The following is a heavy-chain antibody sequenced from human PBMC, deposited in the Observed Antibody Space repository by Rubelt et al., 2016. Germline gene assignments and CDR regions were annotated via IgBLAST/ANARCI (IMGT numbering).Heavy chain of an antibody. CDR2: IYDSGST. J-gene: IGHJ4*02. Sequence: QVQLQESGPGLVKPSETLSLTCTVSGGSISSYYWNWIRQPPGKGLEWIGNIYDSGSTNYNPSLKSRVTISVDTSKNQFSLKLGSLTVADTAVYYCARRYCAGGSCYFYPEYHVDDWGQGTLVTVSS. D-gene: IGHD2-15*01. V-gene: IGHV4-59*01. CDR1: GGSISSYY. CDR3: ARRYCAGGSCYFYPEYHVDD.